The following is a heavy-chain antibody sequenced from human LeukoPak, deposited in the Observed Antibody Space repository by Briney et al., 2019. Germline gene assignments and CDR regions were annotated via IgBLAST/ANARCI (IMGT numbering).Heavy chain of an antibody. CDR1: GFTVSSDY. CDR2: IYSGGST. V-gene: IGHV3-53*04. D-gene: IGHD3-22*01. Sequence: PGGSLRLSCAASGFTVSSDYMSWVRQAPGKGLEWVSVIYSGGSTYYADSVKGRFTISRHNSKNTLYLQMNSLRAEDTAVYYCARRGYYYDSSGYGPYGAFDIWGQGTMVTVSS. J-gene: IGHJ3*02. CDR3: ARRGYYYDSSGYGPYGAFDI.